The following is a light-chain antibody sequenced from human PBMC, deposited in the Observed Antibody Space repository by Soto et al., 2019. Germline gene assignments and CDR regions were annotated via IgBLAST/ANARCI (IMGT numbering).Light chain of an antibody. J-gene: IGKJ1*01. Sequence: IVMTQSPATLSVSPGERATLSCRASQSVSSNLAWYQQKPGQAPRLLIYGASTRATGFPARFSGSGSGTEFTLTISSLQSEDFAVYYCQQYNNSPVTFGQGTKVEIK. CDR2: GAS. V-gene: IGKV3-15*01. CDR3: QQYNNSPVT. CDR1: QSVSSN.